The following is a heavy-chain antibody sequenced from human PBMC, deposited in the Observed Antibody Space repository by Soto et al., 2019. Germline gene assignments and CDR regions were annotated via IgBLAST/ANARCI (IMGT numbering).Heavy chain of an antibody. V-gene: IGHV1-8*01. J-gene: IGHJ4*02. CDR3: ARGRASGSYYLLDY. D-gene: IGHD3-10*01. CDR1: GDPFTTYD. Sequence: GVSVKVYCKASGDPFTTYDINWERQAAGHGLEWMEWINPNSGNIGYAQRFQGRVTMTRDTAIGTAYMEVSRLRSDDTAVYYCARGRASGSYYLLDYWGQGTLVTVSS. CDR2: INPNSGNI.